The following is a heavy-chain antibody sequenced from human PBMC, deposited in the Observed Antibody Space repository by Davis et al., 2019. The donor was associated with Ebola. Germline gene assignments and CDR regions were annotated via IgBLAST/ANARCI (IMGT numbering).Heavy chain of an antibody. D-gene: IGHD2-2*01. CDR2: ISSSGSTI. Sequence: GESLKISCAASGFTFSSYGMNWVRQAPGKGLEWVSYISSSGSTIYYADSVKGRFTISRDNAKNSLYLQMNSLRAEDTAVYYCARNLKVPKGYYYGMDVWGQGTTVTVSS. V-gene: IGHV3-48*04. CDR3: ARNLKVPKGYYYGMDV. CDR1: GFTFSSYG. J-gene: IGHJ6*02.